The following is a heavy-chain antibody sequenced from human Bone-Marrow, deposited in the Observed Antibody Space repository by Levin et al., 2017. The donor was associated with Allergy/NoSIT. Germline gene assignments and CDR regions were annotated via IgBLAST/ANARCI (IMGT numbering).Heavy chain of an antibody. CDR2: IWPGDSDT. D-gene: IGHD2-8*01. CDR1: GYSFSSYW. J-gene: IGHJ4*02. V-gene: IGHV5-51*01. Sequence: GGSLRLSCEASGYSFSSYWVAWVRQTPGKGLEYMGMIWPGDSDTKYSPSFKGQVTISADQSRSTAFLQWNTLKAADTAVYYCARHQCTNGVCYMFDYWGQGTQVTVSS. CDR3: ARHQCTNGVCYMFDY.